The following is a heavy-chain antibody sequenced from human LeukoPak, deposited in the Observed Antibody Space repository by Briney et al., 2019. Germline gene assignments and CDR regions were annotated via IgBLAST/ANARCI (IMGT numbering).Heavy chain of an antibody. V-gene: IGHV1-69*05. D-gene: IGHD1-26*01. CDR3: ARDIVGANNWFDP. Sequence: SVKVSGKASGGTFSSHAISWVRQAPGQGLEWMGGIIPIFGTANYAQKFQGRVTITTDESTSTAYMELSSLRSEDTAVYYCARDIVGANNWFDPWGQGTLVTVSS. CDR1: GGTFSSHA. CDR2: IIPIFGTA. J-gene: IGHJ5*02.